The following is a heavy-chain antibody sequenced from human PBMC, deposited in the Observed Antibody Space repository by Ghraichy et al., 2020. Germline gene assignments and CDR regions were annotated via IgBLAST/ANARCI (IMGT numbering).Heavy chain of an antibody. CDR2: ISAYNGNT. J-gene: IGHJ4*02. Sequence: ASVKVSCKASGYTFTSYGISWVRQAPGQGLEWMGWISAYNGNTNYAQKLQGRVTMTTDTSTSTAYMELRSLRSDDTAVYYCARLDYGDPNSLVNFDYWGQGTLVTVSS. D-gene: IGHD4-17*01. CDR3: ARLDYGDPNSLVNFDY. V-gene: IGHV1-18*01. CDR1: GYTFTSYG.